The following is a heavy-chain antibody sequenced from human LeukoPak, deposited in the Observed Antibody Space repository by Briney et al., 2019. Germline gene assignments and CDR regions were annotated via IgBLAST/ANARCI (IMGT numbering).Heavy chain of an antibody. V-gene: IGHV3-9*01. CDR3: AKDVSYSSSWYHLDY. CDR1: GFTFDDYA. D-gene: IGHD6-13*01. CDR2: ISWNSGSI. J-gene: IGHJ4*02. Sequence: PGRSLRLSCAASGFTFDDYAMHWVRQAPGKGLEWVSGISWNSGSIGYADSVKGRFTISRDNAKKSLYLQMNSLRAEDTALYYCAKDVSYSSSWYHLDYWGQGTLVTVSS.